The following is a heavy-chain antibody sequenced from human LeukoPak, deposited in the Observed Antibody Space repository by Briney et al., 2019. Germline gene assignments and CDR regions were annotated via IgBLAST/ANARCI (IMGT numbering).Heavy chain of an antibody. Sequence: PGGSLRLSCASSEINFSDYWMHWVRQAPWKGLVWISRINSDGGNTDYADSVKGRFTISRDNVENTLHLQMNSLRAEDTAIYYCVRVMYYDFWSRRSKPSSHFYYYMDVWGKGPTVTVSS. J-gene: IGHJ6*03. CDR1: EINFSDYW. CDR2: INSDGGNT. D-gene: IGHD3-3*01. V-gene: IGHV3-74*01. CDR3: VRVMYYDFWSRRSKPSSHFYYYMDV.